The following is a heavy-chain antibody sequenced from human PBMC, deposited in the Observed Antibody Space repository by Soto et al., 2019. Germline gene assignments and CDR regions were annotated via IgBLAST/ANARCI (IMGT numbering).Heavy chain of an antibody. D-gene: IGHD6-13*01. CDR3: AREGPYSSSWYNWFDP. CDR2: IYTSGST. CDR1: GGSISSYY. Sequence: PSETLSLTCPVSGGSISSYYWSWIRQPAGKGLEWIGRIYTSGSTNYNPSLKSRVTMSVDTSKNQFSLKLSSVTAADTAVYYCAREGPYSSSWYNWFDPWGQGTLVTVSS. V-gene: IGHV4-4*07. J-gene: IGHJ5*02.